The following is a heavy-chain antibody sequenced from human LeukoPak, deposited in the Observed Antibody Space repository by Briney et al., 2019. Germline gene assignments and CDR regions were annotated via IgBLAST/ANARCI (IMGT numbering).Heavy chain of an antibody. J-gene: IGHJ4*02. D-gene: IGHD1/OR15-1a*01. Sequence: SETLSLTCTVSGYSISSGYYWGWIRQPPGKGLEWIGSIYHSGSTYYNPSLKSRVTISVDTSKNQFSLKLSSVTAADTAVYYCARVSGLNNFDSWGQGTPVTVSS. CDR1: GYSISSGYY. V-gene: IGHV4-38-2*02. CDR3: ARVSGLNNFDS. CDR2: IYHSGST.